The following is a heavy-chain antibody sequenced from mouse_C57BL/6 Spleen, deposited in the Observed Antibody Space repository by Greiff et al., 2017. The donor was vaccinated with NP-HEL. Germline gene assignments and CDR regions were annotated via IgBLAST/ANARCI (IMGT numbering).Heavy chain of an antibody. V-gene: IGHV1-64*01. CDR3: AREWDGNYAWFAY. CDR2: FHPNCGST. CDR1: GYTFTSYW. J-gene: IGHJ3*01. Sequence: QVQLQQPGAELVKPGASVKLSCTASGYTFTSYWLHWGRQRPGQGLEWIGMFHPNCGSTNYNEKFKSKATLTVDRSARTAYMPLSSLASEDSAVYYCAREWDGNYAWFAYWGQGTLVTVSA. D-gene: IGHD2-1*01.